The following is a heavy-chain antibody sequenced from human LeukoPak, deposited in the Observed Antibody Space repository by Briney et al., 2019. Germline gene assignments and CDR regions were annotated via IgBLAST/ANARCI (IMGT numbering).Heavy chain of an antibody. CDR1: GFTFSSYS. D-gene: IGHD3-10*01. CDR2: ISSSSSTI. J-gene: IGHJ4*02. CDR3: ARAFHYGSGPQEDY. V-gene: IGHV3-48*01. Sequence: GSLRLSCAASGFTFSSYSMNWVRQAPGKGLEWVSYISSSSSTIYYADSVKGRFTISRDNVKNSLYLQMNSLRAEDTAVYYCARAFHYGSGPQEDYWGQGTLVTVSS.